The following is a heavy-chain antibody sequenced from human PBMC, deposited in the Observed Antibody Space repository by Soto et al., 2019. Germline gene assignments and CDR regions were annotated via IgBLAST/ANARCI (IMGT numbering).Heavy chain of an antibody. D-gene: IGHD4-17*01. CDR3: ARDLRGHYGP. CDR2: VSGSSSYI. V-gene: IGHV3-21*06. CDR1: GFNFRNFN. J-gene: IGHJ3*01. Sequence: GGSLRLSCGGSGFNFRNFNMIWVRQAPGKGLEWVSSVSGSSSYIYYADSVKGRFTVSRDNANNLVFLQMNGLRPEDTAMYYCARDLRGHYGPWGQGTMVTVSS.